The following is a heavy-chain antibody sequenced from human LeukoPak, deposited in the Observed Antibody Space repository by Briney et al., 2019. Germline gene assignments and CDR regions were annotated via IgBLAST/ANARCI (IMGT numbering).Heavy chain of an antibody. Sequence: PSETLSLTCTVSGGSISSYYWSWIRQPPGKGLEWIGYIYYSGSTNYNPSLKSRVTISVDTSKNQFSLKLSSVTAADTAVYYCARVEGKNVLRYFDWLSEAPENYYYYMDVWGKGTTVTISS. CDR3: ARVEGKNVLRYFDWLSEAPENYYYYMDV. J-gene: IGHJ6*03. D-gene: IGHD3-9*01. CDR2: IYYSGST. CDR1: GGSISSYY. V-gene: IGHV4-59*01.